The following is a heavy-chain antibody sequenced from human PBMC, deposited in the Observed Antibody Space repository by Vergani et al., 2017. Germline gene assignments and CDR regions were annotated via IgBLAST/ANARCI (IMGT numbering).Heavy chain of an antibody. CDR2: INPSGGST. V-gene: IGHV1-46*01. CDR3: ARQRVAGTRGPTGRFDP. CDR1: GYPFTSYY. D-gene: IGHD6-19*01. Sequence: QVQLVQSGAEVKKPGASVKVSCKASGYPFTSYYMHWVRQAPGQGLEWMGIINPSGGSTSYAQKFQGRVTMTRDTSTSTVYIELSSVTAADTAGYYCARQRVAGTRGPTGRFDPWGQGTLVTVYS. J-gene: IGHJ5*02.